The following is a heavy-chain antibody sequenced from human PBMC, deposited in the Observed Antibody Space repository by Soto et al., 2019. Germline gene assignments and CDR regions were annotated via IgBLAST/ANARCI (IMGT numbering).Heavy chain of an antibody. Sequence: SQTLSLTCVISGDSVASNSAAWNWIRQSPSRGLEWLGRTYYRSKWYTDYAESVKSRITINPDTSKNQVSLQLKSVTPEDTAVYYCARGSQSDYYYYGMDVWGQGTTVTVSS. CDR2: TYYRSKWYT. CDR3: ARGSQSDYYYYGMDV. CDR1: GDSVASNSAA. D-gene: IGHD2-15*01. V-gene: IGHV6-1*01. J-gene: IGHJ6*02.